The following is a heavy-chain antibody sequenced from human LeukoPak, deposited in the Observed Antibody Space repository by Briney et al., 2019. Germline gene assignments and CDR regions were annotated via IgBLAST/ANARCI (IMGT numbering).Heavy chain of an antibody. CDR1: KFTFSSHV. V-gene: IGHV3-64*01. Sequence: PWGSLRLSCAASKFTFSSHVMHWVRQAPGKGLDHVSAISSSGISTYYANSVRGRYTISRDNSKNMLCLQMNSLRAEDTAVYYCATGRRSSSDADEYYFDYWGQGTLVTVSS. CDR3: ATGRRSSSDADEYYFDY. J-gene: IGHJ4*02. CDR2: ISSSGIST. D-gene: IGHD6-6*01.